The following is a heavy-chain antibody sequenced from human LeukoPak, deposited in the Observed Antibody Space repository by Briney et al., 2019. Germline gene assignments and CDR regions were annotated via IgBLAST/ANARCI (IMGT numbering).Heavy chain of an antibody. D-gene: IGHD5-18*01. V-gene: IGHV4-39*01. CDR2: INYIGST. CDR3: TRQVGSGYWNFDN. J-gene: IGHJ4*02. Sequence: PSETLSLTCIVSGDSFISNSYWWAWIRQPPGKGLEWIASINYIGSTHYNPALKTRVTISVDTSKNQFSLNLNSVTAVDTAVYYCTRQVGSGYWNFDNWGQGTLVTVSS. CDR1: GDSFISNSYW.